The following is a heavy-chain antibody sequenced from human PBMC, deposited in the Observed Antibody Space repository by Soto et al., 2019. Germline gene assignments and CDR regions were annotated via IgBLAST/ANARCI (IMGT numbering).Heavy chain of an antibody. CDR1: GCTFTSYY. CDR3: AREFWGTMVRGVPLLYFDY. Sequence: VKVSYKASGCTFTSYYMHCVRRAPGQGLEWMGIINPSGGSTSYAQKFQGRVTMTRDTSTSTVYMELSSLRSEDTAVYYCAREFWGTMVRGVPLLYFDYWGQGTLVTVSS. D-gene: IGHD3-10*01. CDR2: INPSGGST. V-gene: IGHV1-46*01. J-gene: IGHJ4*02.